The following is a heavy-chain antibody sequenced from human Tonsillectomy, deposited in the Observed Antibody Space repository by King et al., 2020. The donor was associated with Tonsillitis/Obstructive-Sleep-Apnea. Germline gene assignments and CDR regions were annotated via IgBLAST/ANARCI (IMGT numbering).Heavy chain of an antibody. D-gene: IGHD4-17*01. Sequence: QLQESGPGLVKPSQTLSLTCTVSGGSISSGGYYWSWIRQHPGKGLEWIGYTYDSGSTYYNPSLKSRVTISVDTSKNQFSLKLSSVSAADTAVYYCASEVTTGAFDFWGQGTLVTVSS. V-gene: IGHV4-31*03. CDR3: ASEVTTGAFDF. CDR1: GGSISSGGYY. CDR2: TYDSGST. J-gene: IGHJ4*02.